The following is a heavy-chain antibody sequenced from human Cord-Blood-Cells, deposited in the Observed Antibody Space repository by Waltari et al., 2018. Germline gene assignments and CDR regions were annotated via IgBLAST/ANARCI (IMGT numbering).Heavy chain of an antibody. Sequence: QVQLVQSGAEVKKPGSSVKVSCKASGGPFSSYAISWVRQAPGQGLEWMGGIIPIFGTANYAQKFQGRVTITADESTSTAYMELSSLRSEDTAVYYCARETYYYDSSGYSTPYYFDYWGQGTLVTVSS. V-gene: IGHV1-69*01. CDR1: GGPFSSYA. CDR2: IIPIFGTA. D-gene: IGHD3-22*01. J-gene: IGHJ4*02. CDR3: ARETYYYDSSGYSTPYYFDY.